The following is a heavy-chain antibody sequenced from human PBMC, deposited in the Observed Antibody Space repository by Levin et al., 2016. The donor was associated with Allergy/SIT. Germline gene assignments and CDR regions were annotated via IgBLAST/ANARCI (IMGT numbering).Heavy chain of an antibody. J-gene: IGHJ4*02. D-gene: IGHD2-8*02. CDR2: FNPADGSN. CDR1: GSTLAEST. Sequence: ASVKVSCKLYGSTLAESTMHWVRQAPGKGLEWMGGFNPADGSNIYSQNFQGRVTMTEDVSAATAYMSLTSLRSEDTAVYYCVTDMFRMGYCTSADCSPFDNWGQGTLVTVSS. CDR3: VTDMFRMGYCTSADCSPFDN. V-gene: IGHV1-24*01.